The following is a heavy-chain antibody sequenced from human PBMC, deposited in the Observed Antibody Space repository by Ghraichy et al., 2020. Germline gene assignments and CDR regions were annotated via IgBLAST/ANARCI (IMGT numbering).Heavy chain of an antibody. CDR2: IYSGGST. V-gene: IGHV3-53*01. Sequence: GGSLRLSCAASGFTVSSNYMSWVRQAPGKGLEWVSVIYSGGSTYYADSVKGRFTISRDNSKNTLYLQMNSLSAEDTAVYYCASLVVLAATYFDYWGQGTLVTVSS. D-gene: IGHD2-2*01. CDR1: GFTVSSNY. J-gene: IGHJ4*02. CDR3: ASLVVLAATYFDY.